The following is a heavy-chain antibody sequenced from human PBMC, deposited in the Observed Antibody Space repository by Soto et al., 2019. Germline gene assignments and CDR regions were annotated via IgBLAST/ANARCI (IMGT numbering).Heavy chain of an antibody. CDR1: GYTFTSYA. CDR2: INAGNGNT. Sequence: QVQLVQSGAEEKKPGASVKVSCKASGYTFTSYAMHWVRQAPGQRLEWMGWINAGNGNTKYSQKYQGRVTITRDTSASTAYMELSSLRSEDTAVYYCARGITLPTPLDYWGQGTLVTVSS. J-gene: IGHJ4*02. D-gene: IGHD1-20*01. V-gene: IGHV1-3*05. CDR3: ARGITLPTPLDY.